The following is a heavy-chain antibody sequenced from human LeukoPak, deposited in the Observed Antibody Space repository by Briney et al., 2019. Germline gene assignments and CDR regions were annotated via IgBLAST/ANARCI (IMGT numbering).Heavy chain of an antibody. V-gene: IGHV4-61*01. J-gene: IGHJ6*04. CDR2: IYYSGST. Sequence: NPSETLSLTCTVSGGSVWSGSYYWSWIRQPPGKGLEWFGYIYYSGSTNYNPSLRSRVTISVDTSKNQFSLKLSSVTAADTAVYYCAGNYDILTGIGYYGMDVWGKGTTVTVSS. CDR1: GGSVWSGSYY. D-gene: IGHD3-9*01. CDR3: AGNYDILTGIGYYGMDV.